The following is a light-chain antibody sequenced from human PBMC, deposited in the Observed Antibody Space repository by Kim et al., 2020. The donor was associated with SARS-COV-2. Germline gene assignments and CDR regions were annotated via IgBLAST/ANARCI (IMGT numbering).Light chain of an antibody. J-gene: IGLJ1*01. V-gene: IGLV2-18*02. CDR2: EVS. CDR3: SSYTSITTYV. Sequence: QSALTQPPSVSGSPGQSVTISCTGTSSDVGTYNRVSWYQQHPGTAPKLMIYEVSSRPSGVPDRFSGSKSGNTASLTISGLQAQDEADYYCSSYTSITTYVFGTGTKVTVL. CDR1: SSDVGTYNR.